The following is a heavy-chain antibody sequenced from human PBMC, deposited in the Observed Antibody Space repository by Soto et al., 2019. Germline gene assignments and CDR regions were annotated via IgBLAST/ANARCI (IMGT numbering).Heavy chain of an antibody. CDR2: IGGSGDKT. CDR3: AKDPTDERLVITPLEP. V-gene: IGHV3-23*01. CDR1: GFTFGTYA. Sequence: GGSLRLSCVASGFTFGTYAMSWVRQAPGKGLEWVSSIGGSGDKTYDADFARGRFTVSRDNSKNTLYLQMNSLRVEDTALYYCAKDPTDERLVITPLEPWGQGTLVTVSS. J-gene: IGHJ4*01. D-gene: IGHD3-9*01.